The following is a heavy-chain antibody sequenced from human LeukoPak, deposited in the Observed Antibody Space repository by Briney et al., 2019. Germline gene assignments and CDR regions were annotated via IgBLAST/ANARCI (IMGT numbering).Heavy chain of an antibody. CDR3: ARNVLRYFDWLLNWYYFDY. D-gene: IGHD3-9*01. Sequence: SETLSLTCTVSGVSISSSSYYWGWLRPPPGKGLEWIGCIYYSGSTYYNPSLKSRVTISVDTSKNQFSLKLSSVTAADTAVYYCARNVLRYFDWLLNWYYFDYWGQGTLVTVSS. CDR2: IYYSGST. J-gene: IGHJ4*02. CDR1: GVSISSSSYY. V-gene: IGHV4-39*01.